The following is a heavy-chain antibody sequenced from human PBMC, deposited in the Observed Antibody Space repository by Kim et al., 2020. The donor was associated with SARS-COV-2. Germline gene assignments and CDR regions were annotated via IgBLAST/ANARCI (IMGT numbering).Heavy chain of an antibody. V-gene: IGHV3-21*01. CDR1: TFAFSRFA. J-gene: IGHJ4*02. Sequence: GGSLRLSCAASTFAFSRFAMNWVRQAPGKGLEWVSSISSTGGSMFHADSVKGRFTISRDNSENTLYLQMNSLRAEDTAVYYCARDADMAKAKAIDHWGQGTLVTVSS. CDR3: ARDADMAKAKAIDH. CDR2: ISSTGGSM. D-gene: IGHD5-12*01.